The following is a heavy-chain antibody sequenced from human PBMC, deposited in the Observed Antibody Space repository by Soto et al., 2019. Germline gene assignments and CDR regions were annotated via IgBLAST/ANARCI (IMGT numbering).Heavy chain of an antibody. D-gene: IGHD2-15*01. CDR1: GGSISSYY. V-gene: IGHV4-59*01. J-gene: IGHJ3*02. CDR2: IYYSGST. CDR3: ARNIVVVVAGDAFDI. Sequence: SETLSLTCTVSGGSISSYYWSRIRQPPGKGLEWIGYIYYSGSTNYNPSLKSRVTISVDTSKNQFSLKLSSVTAADTAVYYCARNIVVVVAGDAFDIWGQGTMVTVSS.